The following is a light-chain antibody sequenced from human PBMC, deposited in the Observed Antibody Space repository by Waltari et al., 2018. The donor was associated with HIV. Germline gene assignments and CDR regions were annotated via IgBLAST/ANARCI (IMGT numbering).Light chain of an antibody. Sequence: QSVLTQPPSVSGAPGQRVTISCTGSSSNIGASYDVQWYQQLPGTAPKLLIYDNNNRPSGVPDRFSGSKSGTSASLAITGLQAEDEADYYCQSYDSRLGVLFGGGIKLTVL. J-gene: IGLJ2*01. CDR1: SSNIGASYD. V-gene: IGLV1-40*01. CDR2: DNN. CDR3: QSYDSRLGVL.